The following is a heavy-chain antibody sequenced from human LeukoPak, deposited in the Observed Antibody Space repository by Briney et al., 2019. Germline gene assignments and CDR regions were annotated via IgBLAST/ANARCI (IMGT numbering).Heavy chain of an antibody. CDR3: ARAPRYYDSSGYTPTFDY. J-gene: IGHJ4*02. V-gene: IGHV1-46*03. D-gene: IGHD3-22*01. CDR1: GYTFTSYY. Sequence: ASVKVSCKASGYTFTSYYMHWVRQAPGQGLEWMGIINPSGGSTSYAQKFQGRVTMTRDTSTSTVYMELSSLRSEDTAVYDCARAPRYYDSSGYTPTFDYWGQGTLVTVSS. CDR2: INPSGGST.